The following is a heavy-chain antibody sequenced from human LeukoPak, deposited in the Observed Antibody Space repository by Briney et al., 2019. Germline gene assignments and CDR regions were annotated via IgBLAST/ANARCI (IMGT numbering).Heavy chain of an antibody. D-gene: IGHD3-3*02. CDR2: IYYSGST. CDR1: GGSISSSSYY. V-gene: IGHV4-39*01. CDR3: ARISPRIPLYGMDV. J-gene: IGHJ6*02. Sequence: PSETLSLTCTVSGGSISSSSYYWGWIRQPPGKGLEWIGSIYYSGSTYYTPSLKSRVTISVDTSKNQFSLKLSSVTAADTAVYYCARISPRIPLYGMDVWGQGTTVTVSS.